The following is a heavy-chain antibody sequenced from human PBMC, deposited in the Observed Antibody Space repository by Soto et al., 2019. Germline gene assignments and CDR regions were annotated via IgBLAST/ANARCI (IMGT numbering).Heavy chain of an antibody. D-gene: IGHD3-3*01. CDR3: ATTGHFWSGFDY. CDR2: MNPNSGNT. CDR1: GYTFTSYD. V-gene: IGHV1-8*01. J-gene: IGHJ4*02. Sequence: QVQLVQSGAEVKKPGASVKVSCKASGYTFTSYDINWVRQATGQGLEWMGWMNPNSGNTGYAQKFQGRVNMTRNTSISTAYMELSSLSSEDTAVYYCATTGHFWSGFDYWGQGTLVTVSS.